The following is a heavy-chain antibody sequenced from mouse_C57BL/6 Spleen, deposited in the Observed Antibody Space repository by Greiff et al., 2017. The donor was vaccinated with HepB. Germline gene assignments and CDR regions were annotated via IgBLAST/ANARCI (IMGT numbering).Heavy chain of an antibody. CDR3: ARWRLFYYAMDY. CDR1: GYTFTDYN. V-gene: IGHV1-22*01. Sequence: EVKLQESGPELVKPGASVKMSCKASGYTFTDYNMHWVKQSHGKSLEWIGYINPNNGGTSYNQKFKGKATLTVNKSSSTAYMELRSLTSEDSAVYYCARWRLFYYAMDYWGQGTSVTVSS. J-gene: IGHJ4*01. CDR2: INPNNGGT.